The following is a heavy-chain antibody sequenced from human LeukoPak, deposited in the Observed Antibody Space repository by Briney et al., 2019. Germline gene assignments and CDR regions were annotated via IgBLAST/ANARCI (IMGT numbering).Heavy chain of an antibody. V-gene: IGHV1-18*03. CDR1: GYTFTGYG. D-gene: IGHD2-21*02. CDR3: ARGVPQIVVVTATNYFDY. J-gene: IGHJ4*02. Sequence: ASVKVSCKASGYTFTGYGLSWARQAPGQGLEWMGWISAYNGNTNYAQKLQGRVTMTSDTSTSTAYMELRSLRSDDMAVYYCARGVPQIVVVTATNYFDYWGRGTLVSVSS. CDR2: ISAYNGNT.